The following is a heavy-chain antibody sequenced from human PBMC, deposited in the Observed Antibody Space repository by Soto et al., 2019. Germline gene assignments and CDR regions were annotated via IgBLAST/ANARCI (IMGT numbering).Heavy chain of an antibody. D-gene: IGHD3-9*01. CDR2: VYYSGST. CDR1: GGSISNFY. J-gene: IGHJ5*02. V-gene: IGHV4-59*01. Sequence: SATLSLTCPVSGGSISNFYWTWVRQPPGKGLEWIGYVYYSGSTNYNPSLESRVTISIDTSKNLFSLKMKSVTAADTAVYYCVRDYLLTGFDPWGQGTLVTV. CDR3: VRDYLLTGFDP.